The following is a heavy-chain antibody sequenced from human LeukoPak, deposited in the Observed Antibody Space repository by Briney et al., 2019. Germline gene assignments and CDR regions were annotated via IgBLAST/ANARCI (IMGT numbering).Heavy chain of an antibody. Sequence: GGSLPLSRAASGFTFSSYAMSWVRQAPGKGLEWVSAISGSGGSTYYADSVKGRFTISRDNSKNTLYLQMNSLRADDTAVYYCTTVKVPATSYWGPVSLVTVSS. V-gene: IGHV3-23*01. CDR1: GFTFSSYA. CDR3: TTVKVPATSY. J-gene: IGHJ4*02. CDR2: ISGSGGST. D-gene: IGHD1-1*01.